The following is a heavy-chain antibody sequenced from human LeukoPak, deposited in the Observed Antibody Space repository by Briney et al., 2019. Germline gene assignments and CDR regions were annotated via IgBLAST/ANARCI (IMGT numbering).Heavy chain of an antibody. CDR3: ARGHYYDSLTDAFDI. Sequence: GGSLRLSCAASGFTFSSYSTTWVRQAPGKGLEWVSYISSSSSTIYYADSVKGRFTISRDNAKNSLYLQMNSLRAEDTAVYYCARGHYYDSLTDAFDIWGQGTMVTVSS. D-gene: IGHD3-22*01. CDR2: ISSSSSTI. CDR1: GFTFSSYS. V-gene: IGHV3-48*01. J-gene: IGHJ3*02.